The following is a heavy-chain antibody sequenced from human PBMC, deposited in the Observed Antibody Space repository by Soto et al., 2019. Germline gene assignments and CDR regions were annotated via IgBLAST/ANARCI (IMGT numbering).Heavy chain of an antibody. CDR3: ASRKGYCSGSFEA. Sequence: QVQLQESGPGLVKPSQTLSLTCTVSGGSISSGGYYWSWIRQHPAKGLEWIGYIYYSGRTYYNPSLKSRGNISVDTSKHQLSLKLSSVTAAYTAANYCASRKGYCSGSFEAWGQGTLVTVSS. J-gene: IGHJ5*02. CDR2: IYYSGRT. D-gene: IGHD3-10*01. V-gene: IGHV4-31*03. CDR1: GGSISSGGYY.